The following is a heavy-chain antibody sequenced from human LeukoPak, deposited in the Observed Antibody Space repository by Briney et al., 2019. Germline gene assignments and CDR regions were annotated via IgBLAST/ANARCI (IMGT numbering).Heavy chain of an antibody. CDR3: AKFYGTATRRFDY. V-gene: IGHV3-23*01. Sequence: GGSLRLSCAASGFTFSSYAMSWVRQAPGKGLGWVSAISGSGGSTYYADSVKGRFTISRDNPKNTLYLQMNSLRAEDTAVYYCAKFYGTATRRFDYWGQGTLVTVSS. D-gene: IGHD2-15*01. J-gene: IGHJ4*02. CDR1: GFTFSSYA. CDR2: ISGSGGST.